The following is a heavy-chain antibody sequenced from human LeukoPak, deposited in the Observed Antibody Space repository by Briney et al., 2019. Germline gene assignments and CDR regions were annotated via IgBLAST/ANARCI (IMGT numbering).Heavy chain of an antibody. J-gene: IGHJ5*02. CDR3: ARTYCSGGSCYSVWFDP. V-gene: IGHV4-39*07. Sequence: SETLSLTCTVSGGSISSSSYYWGWIRQPPGKGLEWIGSIYYSGSTYYNPSLKSRVTISVDTSKNQFSLKLSSVTAADTAVYYCARTYCSGGSCYSVWFDPWGQGTLVTVSS. CDR2: IYYSGST. CDR1: GGSISSSSYY. D-gene: IGHD2-15*01.